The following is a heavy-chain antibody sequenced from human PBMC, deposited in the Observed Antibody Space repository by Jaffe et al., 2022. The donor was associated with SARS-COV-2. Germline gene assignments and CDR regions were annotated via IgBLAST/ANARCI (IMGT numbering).Heavy chain of an antibody. V-gene: IGHV3-21*01. CDR3: ARDASTVTIYGVWFDP. Sequence: EVQLVESGGGLVKPGGSLRLSCAASGFTFSSYSMNWVRQAPGKGLEWVSSISSSSSYIYYADSVKGRFTISRDNAKNSLYLQMNSLRAEDTAVYYCARDASTVTIYGVWFDPWGQGTLVTVSS. D-gene: IGHD4-17*01. CDR1: GFTFSSYS. CDR2: ISSSSSYI. J-gene: IGHJ5*02.